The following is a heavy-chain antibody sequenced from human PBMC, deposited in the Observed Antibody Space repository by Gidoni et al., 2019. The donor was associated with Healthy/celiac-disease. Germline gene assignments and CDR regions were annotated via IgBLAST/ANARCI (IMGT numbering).Heavy chain of an antibody. CDR3: ARVIVVVPAAKGGQLVGWFDP. D-gene: IGHD2-2*01. J-gene: IGHJ5*02. Sequence: QVQLVQSGAEVKKPGSSVKVSCKASGGTFRSYAISWVRQAPGQGLEWMGGIIPIFGTANYAQKFQGRVTITADESTSTAYMELSSLRSEDTAVYYCARVIVVVPAAKGGQLVGWFDPWGQGTLVTVSS. CDR1: GGTFRSYA. CDR2: IIPIFGTA. V-gene: IGHV1-69*01.